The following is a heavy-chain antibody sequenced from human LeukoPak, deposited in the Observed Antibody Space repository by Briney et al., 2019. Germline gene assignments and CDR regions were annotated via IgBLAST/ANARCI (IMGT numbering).Heavy chain of an antibody. CDR3: AIFQGTYGDNENDY. D-gene: IGHD4-17*01. CDR1: GGTFRSYA. V-gene: IGHV1-69*01. J-gene: IGHJ4*02. Sequence: ASVKVSCKSSGGTFRSYAITWVRQAPGKGLEWMGGIIPMINTPKYAQKFQGRVSITADESTSTGYMEVSSLRSEDTAVYYCAIFQGTYGDNENDYWGQGTLVTVSS. CDR2: IIPMINTP.